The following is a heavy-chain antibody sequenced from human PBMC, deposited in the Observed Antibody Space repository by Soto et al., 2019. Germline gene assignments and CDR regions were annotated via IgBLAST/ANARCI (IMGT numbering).Heavy chain of an antibody. CDR1: GGSISSYY. CDR3: ARGYYYGSGSYYLDYYYYGMDV. D-gene: IGHD3-10*01. J-gene: IGHJ6*02. CDR2: IYTSGST. Sequence: SEPLSLTCTVSGGSISSYYVSWIREPAGKGREWIGRIYTSGSTNYNPSLKSRVTMSVDTSKNQFSLKLSSVTAADTAVYYCARGYYYGSGSYYLDYYYYGMDVWGQGTTVTVSS. V-gene: IGHV4-4*07.